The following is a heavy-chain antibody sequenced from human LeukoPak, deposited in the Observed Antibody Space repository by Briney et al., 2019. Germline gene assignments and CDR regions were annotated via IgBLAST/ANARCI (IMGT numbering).Heavy chain of an antibody. CDR1: GGSFSGYY. Sequence: SETLSLTCAVYGGSFSGYYWSWIRQPPGKGLEWIGEINHSGSTNYNPSLKSRVTISVDTSKNQFSLKLSSVTAADTAVYYCARVYYSSSYDYWYFDLWGRGTLVTVSS. D-gene: IGHD6-13*01. CDR3: ARVYYSSSYDYWYFDL. CDR2: INHSGST. V-gene: IGHV4-34*01. J-gene: IGHJ2*01.